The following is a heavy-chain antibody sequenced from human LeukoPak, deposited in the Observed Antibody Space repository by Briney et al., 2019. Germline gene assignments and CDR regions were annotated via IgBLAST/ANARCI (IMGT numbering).Heavy chain of an antibody. D-gene: IGHD6-13*01. J-gene: IGHJ4*02. CDR1: GGSISSYY. CDR2: IYTSGST. CDR3: ARHYPKSSSSWYYFDY. Sequence: PSETLSLTCTVSGGSISSYYWSWIRQPAGKGLEWIGRIYTSGSTNYNPSLKSRVTMSVDTSKNQFSLKLSSVTAADTAVYYCARHYPKSSSSWYYFDYWGQGTLVTVSS. V-gene: IGHV4-4*07.